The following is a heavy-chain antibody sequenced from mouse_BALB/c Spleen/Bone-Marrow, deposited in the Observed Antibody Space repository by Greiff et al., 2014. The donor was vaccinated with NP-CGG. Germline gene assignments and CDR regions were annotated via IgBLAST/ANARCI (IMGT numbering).Heavy chain of an antibody. CDR3: TTSRGYNWFAY. Sequence: QGQLKQSGAELVKPGASGKLSCKASGYTFTSYYMYWVKQRPGQGLEWIGEINPSNGGADFNEKFKIKATLTVDKSSSTAYMQLSSLTSEDSAVYYCTTSRGYNWFAYWGQGTLVTVSA. CDR1: GYTFTSYY. J-gene: IGHJ3*01. V-gene: IGHV1S81*02. D-gene: IGHD2-2*01. CDR2: INPSNGGA.